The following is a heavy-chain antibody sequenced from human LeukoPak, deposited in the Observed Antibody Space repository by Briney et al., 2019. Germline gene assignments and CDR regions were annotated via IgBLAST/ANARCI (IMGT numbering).Heavy chain of an antibody. CDR2: IKHDGGEK. V-gene: IGHV3-7*01. CDR1: GFIFTNYF. CDR3: ATDRGWRTSGYYLYYFEY. J-gene: IGHJ4*02. Sequence: GGSLRLSCAASGFIFTNYFMSWVRQAPGKGLEWVASIKHDGGEKYYVDSVRGRFTISRDNTMNSLYLQMSSLRAEDTAVYYCATDRGWRTSGYYLYYFEYWGQGTLVTYSS. D-gene: IGHD3-3*01.